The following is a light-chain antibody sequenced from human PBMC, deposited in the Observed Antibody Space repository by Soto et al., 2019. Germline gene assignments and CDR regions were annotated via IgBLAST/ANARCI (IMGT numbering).Light chain of an antibody. CDR1: QSVSSY. V-gene: IGKV3-11*01. J-gene: IGKJ3*01. CDR2: DAS. CDR3: LQRSNWPPAFT. Sequence: EIVLTQSPATLSLSPGERATLCCRASQSVSSYLAWYQQKPGQAPRLLIFDASNRATGIPARFSGSGSGTDFTLTISSLEPEDFAVYYCLQRSNWPPAFTFGPGTKVDIK.